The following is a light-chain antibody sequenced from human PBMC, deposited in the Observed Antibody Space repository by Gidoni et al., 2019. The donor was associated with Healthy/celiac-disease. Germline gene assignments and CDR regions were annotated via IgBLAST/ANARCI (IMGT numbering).Light chain of an antibody. CDR1: QSVGSSY. V-gene: IGKV3-20*01. CDR2: GAS. Sequence: ELVLTQSPGTLALSPGERATLTCRSSQSVGSSYLAWYQQNPGQAPTLRIYGASSRATGIPDRFSGSGSGTDFTLTISRLEPEDFAVYYCQQYGSSLSTCXGXTKVEIK. J-gene: IGKJ4*01. CDR3: QQYGSSLST.